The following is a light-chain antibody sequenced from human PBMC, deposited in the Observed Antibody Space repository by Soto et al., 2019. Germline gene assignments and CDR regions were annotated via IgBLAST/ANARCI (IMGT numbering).Light chain of an antibody. J-gene: IGKJ5*01. CDR2: GAS. Sequence: EIVLTQSPATLSFSPWERATLSCRASQSVSSYLAWYQQKPGQAPRLLIYGASSRATGIPDRFSGSGSGTDFTLTISRLEPEDFAVYYCQQYGSSPRTFGQGTRLEI. V-gene: IGKV3-20*01. CDR1: QSVSSY. CDR3: QQYGSSPRT.